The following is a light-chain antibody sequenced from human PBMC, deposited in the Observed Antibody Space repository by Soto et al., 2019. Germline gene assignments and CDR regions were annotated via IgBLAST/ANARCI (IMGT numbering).Light chain of an antibody. Sequence: VMTQTPLSPSVAPGEPASISCKASQSLLHITGETFLFWYLQKPGQSPQLXIYEVSTRATGVPDRFSGSGSGTDFTLEISRVETDDVGIYYCMQSTQLPPTFGQGTRLEIK. CDR2: EVS. J-gene: IGKJ5*01. V-gene: IGKV2D-29*02. CDR1: QSLLHITGETF. CDR3: MQSTQLPPT.